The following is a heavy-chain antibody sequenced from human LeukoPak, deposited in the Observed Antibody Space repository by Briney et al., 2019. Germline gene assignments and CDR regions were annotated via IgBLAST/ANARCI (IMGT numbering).Heavy chain of an antibody. D-gene: IGHD3-3*01. Sequence: SESLSLTCTVSGGSISSHYWSWIRQPPGKGLEWIGYIYYSGTTNYNPSLKSRVTISVDTSKNQFSLKLSSVTAADTAVYYCARLITIPTRVRWFDPWGQGTLVTVSS. CDR2: IYYSGTT. CDR3: ARLITIPTRVRWFDP. J-gene: IGHJ5*02. CDR1: GGSISSHY. V-gene: IGHV4-59*11.